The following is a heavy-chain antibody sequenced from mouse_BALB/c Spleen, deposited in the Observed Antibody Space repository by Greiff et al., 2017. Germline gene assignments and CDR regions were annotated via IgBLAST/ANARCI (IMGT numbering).Heavy chain of an antibody. J-gene: IGHJ2*01. CDR2: ISSGGSYT. Sequence: EVKLMESGGGLVKPGGSLKLSCAASGFTFSSYAMSWVRQSPEKRLEWVAEISSGGSYTYYPDTVTGRFTISRDNAKNTLYLEMSSLRSEDTAMYYCAREGITAPFDYWGQGTTLTVSS. D-gene: IGHD1-2*01. CDR1: GFTFSSYA. V-gene: IGHV5-9-4*01. CDR3: AREGITAPFDY.